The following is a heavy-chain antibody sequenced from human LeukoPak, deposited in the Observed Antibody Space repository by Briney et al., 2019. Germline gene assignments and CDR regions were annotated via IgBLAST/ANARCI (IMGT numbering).Heavy chain of an antibody. CDR2: ITSSSNI. CDR3: ARILSSGYYTGFDY. D-gene: IGHD3/OR15-3a*01. Sequence: PGGSLRLSCAASGFTFSSYSMHWVRQAPGKGLEWVSSITSSSNILYADSVKGRFTISRDNAKNSLYLQMNTLRAEDTAVYYCARILSSGYYTGFDYWGLGTLVTVSS. V-gene: IGHV3-21*01. J-gene: IGHJ4*02. CDR1: GFTFSSYS.